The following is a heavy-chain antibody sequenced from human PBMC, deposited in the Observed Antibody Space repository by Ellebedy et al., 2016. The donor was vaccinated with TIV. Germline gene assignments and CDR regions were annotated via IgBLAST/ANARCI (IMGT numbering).Heavy chain of an antibody. V-gene: IGHV3-49*04. CDR3: TRDRGSSWYYYHYYGMDV. CDR2: IRSKAYGGTT. CDR1: GFTFGDYA. D-gene: IGHD6-13*01. Sequence: GESLKISCTASGFTFGDYAMSWVRQAPGKGLEWVGFIRSKAYGGTTEYAASVKGRFTISRDDSKSIAYLQMNSLKTEDTAVYYCTRDRGSSWYYYHYYGMDVWGQGTTVTVSS. J-gene: IGHJ6*02.